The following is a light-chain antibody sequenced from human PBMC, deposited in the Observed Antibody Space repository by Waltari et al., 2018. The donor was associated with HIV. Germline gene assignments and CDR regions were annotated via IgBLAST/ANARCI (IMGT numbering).Light chain of an antibody. CDR1: RSNIGVNS. J-gene: IGLJ2*01. CDR2: NTN. V-gene: IGLV1-44*01. CDR3: SAWDDNVNGL. Sequence: QSGLTQPPSASGTIGQRVTISCLGRRSNIGVNSVNWYQPPPGTAPRLLIYNTNQRPSGVPDRFSGSKSGTSAYLAISGLQAADEADYYCSAWDDNVNGLFGGGTKLTVL.